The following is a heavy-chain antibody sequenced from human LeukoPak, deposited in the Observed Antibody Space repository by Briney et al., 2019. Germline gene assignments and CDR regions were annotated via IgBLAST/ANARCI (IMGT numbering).Heavy chain of an antibody. J-gene: IGHJ3*02. D-gene: IGHD3-9*01. CDR1: GYTFTSYY. CDR2: MNPNSGYT. V-gene: IGHV1-8*03. CDR3: ARALAGSLTAYFDWLPAASDI. Sequence: ASVKVSCKASGYTFTSYYMHWVRQAPGQGLEWMGWMNPNSGYTVYAQNFQGRVTITRNTSITTAYMELSSLRSEDTAVYYCARALAGSLTAYFDWLPAASDIWGQGTMVTVSS.